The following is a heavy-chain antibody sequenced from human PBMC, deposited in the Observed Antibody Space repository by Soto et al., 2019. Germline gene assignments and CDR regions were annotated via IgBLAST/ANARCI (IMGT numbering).Heavy chain of an antibody. CDR1: GFAFSIYA. J-gene: IGHJ4*02. D-gene: IGHD3-3*01. CDR3: ARSSGVPTPDFDY. CDR2: ISHDGTNR. V-gene: IGHV3-30-3*01. Sequence: GGSLRLSCAASGFAFSIYAIHWVRQAPGKGLEWVAVISHDGTNRYYTDSVRGRFTISRDNSKNTVYLEMDSLRADDTAVYYCARSSGVPTPDFDYWGQGTLVTVSS.